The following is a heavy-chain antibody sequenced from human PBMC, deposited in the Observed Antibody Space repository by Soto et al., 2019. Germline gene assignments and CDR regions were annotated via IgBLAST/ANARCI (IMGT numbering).Heavy chain of an antibody. Sequence: LSLTCTVSGGSISGSSYYWGWIRQPPGKGLEWIGSIYYSGSTYYNPSLKSRVTISVDTSKNQFSLKLSSVTAADTAVYYCARHPGIYDSSGYTLDYWGQGTLVTVSS. V-gene: IGHV4-39*01. CDR3: ARHPGIYDSSGYTLDY. CDR1: GGSISGSSYY. CDR2: IYYSGST. D-gene: IGHD3-22*01. J-gene: IGHJ4*02.